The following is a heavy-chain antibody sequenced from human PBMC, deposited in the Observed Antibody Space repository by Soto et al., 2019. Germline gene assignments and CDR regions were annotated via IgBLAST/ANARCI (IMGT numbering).Heavy chain of an antibody. CDR1: GGSVSSGIYY. CDR2: ISSSGIT. Sequence: SETLSLTCTVSGGSVSSGIYYWNWIRQPPGKRLEWIGYISSSGITHYSPSLKSRVAIAADTSKNHFALKLTSVTAADTAVYYRARRSSFGFDSWGQGTLVTVSS. J-gene: IGHJ4*02. D-gene: IGHD3-3*01. V-gene: IGHV4-61*03. CDR3: ARRSSFGFDS.